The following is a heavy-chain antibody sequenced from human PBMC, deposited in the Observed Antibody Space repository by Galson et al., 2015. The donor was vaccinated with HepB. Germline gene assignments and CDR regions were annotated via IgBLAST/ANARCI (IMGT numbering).Heavy chain of an antibody. CDR1: GFTFSSYA. Sequence: SLRLSCAASGFTFSSYAMHWVRQAPGKGLEWVAVISYDGSNKYYAGSVKGRFTISRDNSKNTLYLQMNSLRAEDTAVYYCARDYGGKWELRPYYYYGMDVWGQGTTVTVSS. D-gene: IGHD1-26*01. J-gene: IGHJ6*02. CDR2: ISYDGSNK. V-gene: IGHV3-30*04. CDR3: ARDYGGKWELRPYYYYGMDV.